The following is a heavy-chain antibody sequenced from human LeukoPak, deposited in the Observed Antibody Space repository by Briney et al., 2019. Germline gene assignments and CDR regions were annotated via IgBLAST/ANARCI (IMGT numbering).Heavy chain of an antibody. J-gene: IGHJ4*02. Sequence: HPGGSLRLSCAASGFTFSSYSMNWVRQAPGKGLEWVSSISSSSSYIYYADSVKGRFTISRGNAKNSLYLQMNSLRAEDTAVYYCARGASYLVPAANDFDYWGQGTLVTVSS. V-gene: IGHV3-21*01. CDR3: ARGASYLVPAANDFDY. CDR1: GFTFSSYS. D-gene: IGHD2-2*01. CDR2: ISSSSSYI.